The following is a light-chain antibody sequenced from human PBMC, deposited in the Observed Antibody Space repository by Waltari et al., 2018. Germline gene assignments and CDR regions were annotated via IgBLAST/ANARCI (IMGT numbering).Light chain of an antibody. Sequence: QSALPNPPSASGSPGQSVTITCPGTSSDVGGYNYVSWYQQHPGRAPTLLIYEVSKRPSGVPHRFSASKSGDTASLTVSELQAEDEAAYYCSSYAGRNNVMFGGGTKLTVL. CDR3: SSYAGRNNVM. V-gene: IGLV2-8*01. J-gene: IGLJ3*02. CDR2: EVS. CDR1: SSDVGGYNY.